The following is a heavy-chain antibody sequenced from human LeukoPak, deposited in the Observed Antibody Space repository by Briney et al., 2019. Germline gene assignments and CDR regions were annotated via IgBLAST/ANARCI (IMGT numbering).Heavy chain of an antibody. CDR1: GGSISSYY. CDR2: IYYSGST. D-gene: IGHD3-3*01. V-gene: IGHV4-59*01. Sequence: SETLSLTCTVSGGSISSYYWSGIRQPPGKGLEWIGYIYYSGSTNYNPPLKSRVTISVDTSKNQFSLKLSSVTAADTAVYYCARVGPEYYDFWSGYYTGRVYFDYWGQGTLVTVSS. CDR3: ARVGPEYYDFWSGYYTGRVYFDY. J-gene: IGHJ4*02.